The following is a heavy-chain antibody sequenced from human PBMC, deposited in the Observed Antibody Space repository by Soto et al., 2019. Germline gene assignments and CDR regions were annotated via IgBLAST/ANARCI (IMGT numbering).Heavy chain of an antibody. D-gene: IGHD2-2*01. J-gene: IGHJ4*02. CDR1: GGTLSSYT. CDR3: AIRYCSSTSCHPDY. V-gene: IGHV1-69*02. Sequence: GASVKVSCKASGGTLSSYTIRWVRQAPGQGLEWMGRIIPILGIANYAQKFQGRVTITADKSTSTAYMELSSLRSEDTAVYYCAIRYCSSTSCHPDYWGQGTLVTVSS. CDR2: IIPILGIA.